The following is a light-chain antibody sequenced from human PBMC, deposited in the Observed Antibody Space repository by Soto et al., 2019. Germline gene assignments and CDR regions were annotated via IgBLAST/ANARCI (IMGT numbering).Light chain of an antibody. Sequence: EIVLTQSPGTLSLSPGERATLSCRASQSVSSSYLAWYQQKPGQAPRLLMYGASSRATGIPDRFSGSGSGTDFTLTISRLEPEDFAVYYCQHYNNWPLTFGGGTKVDIK. V-gene: IGKV3-20*01. CDR2: GAS. J-gene: IGKJ4*01. CDR3: QHYNNWPLT. CDR1: QSVSSSY.